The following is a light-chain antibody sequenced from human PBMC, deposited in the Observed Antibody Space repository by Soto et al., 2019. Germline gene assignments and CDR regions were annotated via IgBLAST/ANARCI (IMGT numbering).Light chain of an antibody. V-gene: IGLV1-44*01. Sequence: QSVLTQPPSASGTPGQRVTISCSGSSSNIGSNSVYWYQQLPGTAPKLLIFEGFKRPSGISNRFSGSKSGSTASLTISGLQAEDEADYYCCSYAGRSTWDVVFGGGTKLTVL. CDR1: SSNIGSNS. J-gene: IGLJ2*01. CDR3: CSYAGRSTWDVV. CDR2: EGF.